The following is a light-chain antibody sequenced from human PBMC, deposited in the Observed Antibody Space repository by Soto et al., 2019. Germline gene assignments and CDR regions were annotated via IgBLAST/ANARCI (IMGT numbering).Light chain of an antibody. CDR2: WGS. CDR3: QQYSSYPFT. CDR1: QSILYSSNNKNF. V-gene: IGKV4-1*01. Sequence: DIVMTQSPDSLAVSLGERATINCKSSQSILYSSNNKNFLAWYQQKPGQPPKLLIYWGSIRESGVPDRFSGSGSGSDFTLTIGSLQAEDVAVYYCQQYSSYPFTFGPRTKVDIK. J-gene: IGKJ3*01.